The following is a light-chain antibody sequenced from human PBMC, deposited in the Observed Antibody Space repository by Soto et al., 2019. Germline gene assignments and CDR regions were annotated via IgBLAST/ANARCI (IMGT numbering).Light chain of an antibody. J-gene: IGLJ1*01. Sequence: QSALTQPDSVSGSPGQSITISCTGTSXDVGSDNLASWYQQHPGKAPKLMIYEGSKRPSGVSNRFSGSKSGNTASLTISGLQAEDESDYYCCSYAGNSTYVFGTGTKVIIL. V-gene: IGLV2-23*01. CDR1: SXDVGSDNL. CDR2: EGS. CDR3: CSYAGNSTYV.